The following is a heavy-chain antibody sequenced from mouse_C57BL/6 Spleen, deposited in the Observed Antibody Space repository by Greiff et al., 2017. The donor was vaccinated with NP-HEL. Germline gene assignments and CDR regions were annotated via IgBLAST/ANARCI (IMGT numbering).Heavy chain of an antibody. J-gene: IGHJ4*01. Sequence: QVQLQQSGPGLVQPSQSLSITCTVSGFSLTSYGVHWVRQSPGKGLEWLGVIWRGGSTDYYAAFISRLSISKDKSNSKVFFKMNSLQADDTAIYYCAREGAHEDYAMDYWGQGTSVTVSS. CDR3: AREGAHEDYAMDY. CDR2: IWRGGST. V-gene: IGHV2-2*01. CDR1: GFSLTSYG.